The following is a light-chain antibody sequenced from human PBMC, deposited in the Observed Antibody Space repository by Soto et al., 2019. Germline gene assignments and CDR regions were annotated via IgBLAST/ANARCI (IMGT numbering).Light chain of an antibody. J-gene: IGKJ3*01. CDR2: GSS. CDR3: QQSYNVPFT. V-gene: IGKV1-39*01. Sequence: DIQMTQSAASLAASLGDRITISCRASQTMSNYLNWYHQKPGEAPKILIYGSSTLQSGVPSTFSGSGSGTEFTLSIISLQPEDFGTYYCQQSYNVPFTFGPGTKVDVK. CDR1: QTMSNY.